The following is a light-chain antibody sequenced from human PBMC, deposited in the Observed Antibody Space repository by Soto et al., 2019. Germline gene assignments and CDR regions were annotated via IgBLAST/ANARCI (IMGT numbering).Light chain of an antibody. V-gene: IGLV4-69*01. J-gene: IGLJ2*01. CDR1: SGHSSYA. CDR3: HTWGTGIHVV. CDR2: LNSDGSH. Sequence: QSVLTQSPSASASLGASVKLTCTLSSGHSSYAIAWHQQQPEKGPRYLMKLNSDGSHSKGDGIPDRFSGSSSGAERYLTISGLQSEDEADYSCHTWGTGIHVVFGGGTKLTVL.